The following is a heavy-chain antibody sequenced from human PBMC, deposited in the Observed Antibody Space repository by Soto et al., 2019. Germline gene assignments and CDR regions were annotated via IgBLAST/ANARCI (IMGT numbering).Heavy chain of an antibody. D-gene: IGHD3-3*01. V-gene: IGHV2-5*02. CDR1: GFSLRTTGVG. CDR2: IYWDNDK. CDR3: ARGFYTYTGYFDY. Sequence: QITLKESGPTLVKPTQTLTLTCTFSGFSLRTTGVGVGWIRQPPGKALEWLALIYWDNDKRYSPSLKTRLTIPQDPSHDQVVLTIHNMDPEDTATYYCARGFYTYTGYFDYWGQGTLVTVSS. J-gene: IGHJ4*02.